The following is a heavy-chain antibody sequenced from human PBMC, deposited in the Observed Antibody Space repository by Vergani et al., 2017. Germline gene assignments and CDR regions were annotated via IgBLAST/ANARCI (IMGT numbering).Heavy chain of an antibody. CDR2: IYDSRNN. Sequence: QLQLQESGPRLVKPSETLSLTCSLSGMSISNNNYYWGWIRQPPGKGLGWIGSIYDSRNNNYSPSLKSRVSISVDTSKNQFSLKLTSVTAADTAVYYCARHLRQLARNDVVDIWGHGTLVTVSS. V-gene: IGHV4-39*01. D-gene: IGHD6-6*01. J-gene: IGHJ3*02. CDR1: GMSISNNNYY. CDR3: ARHLRQLARNDVVDI.